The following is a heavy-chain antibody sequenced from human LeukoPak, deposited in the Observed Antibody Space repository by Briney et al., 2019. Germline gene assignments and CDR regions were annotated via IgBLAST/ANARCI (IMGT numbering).Heavy chain of an antibody. D-gene: IGHD1-14*01. Sequence: PGGSLRLSCTASGFTFGDYAMSWVRQAPGKGLEWVGFIRSKAYGGTTEYAASVKGRFTISRDDSKSIAYLQMNSLKTEDTAVYYCTRAPTESAFDIWGQGTMVTVSS. V-gene: IGHV3-49*04. CDR3: TRAPTESAFDI. J-gene: IGHJ3*02. CDR1: GFTFGDYA. CDR2: IRSKAYGGTT.